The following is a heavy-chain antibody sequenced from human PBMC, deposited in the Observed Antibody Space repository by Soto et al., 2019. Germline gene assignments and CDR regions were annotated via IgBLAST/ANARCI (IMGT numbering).Heavy chain of an antibody. Sequence: QVPLKESVPVLVKPTETLTLTGTVSGFSPRKARRGVTGILHPPGKALEWLAHIFSNDEKSYSTSLKSRLTISKDTSKSQVVLTMTNMDPVDTATYYCARYYYDSSGFHPNYYYGMDVWGQGTTVTVSS. D-gene: IGHD3-22*01. V-gene: IGHV2-26*01. J-gene: IGHJ6*02. CDR3: ARYYYDSSGFHPNYYYGMDV. CDR2: IFSNDEK. CDR1: GFSPRKARRG.